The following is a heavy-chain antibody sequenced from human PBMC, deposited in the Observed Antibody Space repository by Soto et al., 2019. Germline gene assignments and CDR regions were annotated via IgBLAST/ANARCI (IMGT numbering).Heavy chain of an antibody. CDR2: IYPGDSDT. CDR1: GYSFTSYW. J-gene: IGHJ4*02. V-gene: IGHV5-51*01. Sequence: GESLKISCKGSGYSFTSYWIGWVRQMPGKGLEWMGIIYPGDSDTRYSPSFQGQVTISADKSISTAYLQWSSLKASDTAMYYCARREGFVVVPASSSWYYFDYWGQGTLVTVSS. D-gene: IGHD2-2*01. CDR3: ARREGFVVVPASSSWYYFDY.